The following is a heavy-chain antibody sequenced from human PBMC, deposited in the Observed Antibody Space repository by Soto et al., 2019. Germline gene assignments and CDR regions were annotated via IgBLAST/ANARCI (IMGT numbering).Heavy chain of an antibody. CDR1: GYTFTLYD. CDR3: ARGRGRGTGY. Sequence: QVQLVQSGAEVKKPRASVKVSCKPSGYTFTLYDINWVRQATGQGLEWMGWMNPNSDNTGYAQKFQGRVTMTRDTSISTAYMELSRLRSVDTAVCYCARGRGRGTGYWSLGTLVSVSS. V-gene: IGHV1-8*01. D-gene: IGHD1-1*01. CDR2: MNPNSDNT. J-gene: IGHJ4*02.